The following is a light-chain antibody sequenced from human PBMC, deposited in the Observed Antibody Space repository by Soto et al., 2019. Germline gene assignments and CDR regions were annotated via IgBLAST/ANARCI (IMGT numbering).Light chain of an antibody. V-gene: IGKV3-15*01. J-gene: IGKJ5*01. CDR2: GAS. Sequence: EILMTQSPATLSVSPGETATLSFRASQSVSTKLAWYQQKPGQAPRLLINGASTRATGVPARFSGWGSGTEFTLTISSLEPEDFAVYYCQQRSNWPPITFGQGTRLEIK. CDR1: QSVSTK. CDR3: QQRSNWPPIT.